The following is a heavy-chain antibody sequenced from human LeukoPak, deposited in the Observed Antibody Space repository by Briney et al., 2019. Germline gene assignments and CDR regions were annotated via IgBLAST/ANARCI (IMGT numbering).Heavy chain of an antibody. J-gene: IGHJ4*02. CDR3: ASKSRPYYDSSGSFDY. V-gene: IGHV1-69*04. CDR2: IIPILDIT. D-gene: IGHD3-22*01. Sequence: SVKLSCTAYGGTFSSYDISWVRQPPGQGLEWMGKIIPILDITTFEQKFQARVTITEAKSTRTAYMELSSLRSEDTAVYYCASKSRPYYDSSGSFDYWGQGTLVTVSS. CDR1: GGTFSSYD.